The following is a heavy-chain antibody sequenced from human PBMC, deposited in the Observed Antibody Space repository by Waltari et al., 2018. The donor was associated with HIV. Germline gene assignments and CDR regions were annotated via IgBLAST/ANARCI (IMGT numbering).Heavy chain of an antibody. J-gene: IGHJ6*02. D-gene: IGHD3-16*01. CDR3: ATVRSLFSGGGYYYGMDV. CDR2: FDPEDGET. CDR1: GYTRTDLY. Sequence: QVQLVQSGAEVKKPGASVKVACTVSGYTRTDLYMPWVPHAPAKGLEWRGGFDPEDGETSYAQKFQGRVTMTEDTSTDTAYMELSSLRSEDTAVYYCATVRSLFSGGGYYYGMDVWGQGTTVTVSS. V-gene: IGHV1-24*01.